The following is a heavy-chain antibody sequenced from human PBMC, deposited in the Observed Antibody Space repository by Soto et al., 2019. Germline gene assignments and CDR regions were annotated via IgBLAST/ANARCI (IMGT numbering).Heavy chain of an antibody. D-gene: IGHD6-6*01. CDR2: IIPIFGTA. Sequence: SVNVSCKASGGTFSSYAISWVRQAPGQGLEWMGGIIPIFGTANYAQKFQGRVTITADESTSTAYMELSSLRSEDTAVYYCARGVAEYGSSSPADYWGRRTLVTVSS. CDR3: ARGVAEYGSSSPADY. V-gene: IGHV1-69*13. CDR1: GGTFSSYA. J-gene: IGHJ4*02.